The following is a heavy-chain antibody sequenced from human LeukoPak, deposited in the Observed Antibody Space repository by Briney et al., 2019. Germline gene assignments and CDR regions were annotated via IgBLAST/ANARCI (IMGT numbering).Heavy chain of an antibody. D-gene: IGHD4-17*01. J-gene: IGHJ4*02. Sequence: ASVKVSCKVSGYTLTELSMHWVRQAPGKGLEWMGGFDPEDGETIYAQKFQGRVTMTEDTSTDTAYMELSSLRSEDTAVYYCANLQNYGDYASIDYWGQGTLVTVSS. CDR2: FDPEDGET. CDR3: ANLQNYGDYASIDY. CDR1: GYTLTELS. V-gene: IGHV1-24*01.